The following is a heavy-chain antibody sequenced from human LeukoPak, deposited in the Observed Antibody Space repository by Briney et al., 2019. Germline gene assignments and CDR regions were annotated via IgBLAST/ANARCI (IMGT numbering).Heavy chain of an antibody. CDR1: GFTFSSYS. D-gene: IGHD6-13*01. J-gene: IGHJ4*02. Sequence: GGSLRLSCSASGFTFSSYSMNWVRQAPGKGLEWVSFISSSSSYIYYADSVKGRFTISRDNAKNLLYLQMNNLRAEDTAAHYCARDFAAPIYFDYWGQGTLVTVSS. V-gene: IGHV3-21*01. CDR2: ISSSSSYI. CDR3: ARDFAAPIYFDY.